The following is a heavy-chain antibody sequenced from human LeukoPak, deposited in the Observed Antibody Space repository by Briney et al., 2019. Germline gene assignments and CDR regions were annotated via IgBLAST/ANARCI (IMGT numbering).Heavy chain of an antibody. J-gene: IGHJ4*02. CDR2: ISYDGSNK. CDR3: ARGYCSSTSCYPFDY. CDR1: GFTFSSYA. Sequence: GGSLRLSCAASGFTFSSYAMHWVRQAPGKGLEWVAVISYDGSNKYYADSVKGRFTISRDNAKNSLYLQMNSLRAEDTAVYYCARGYCSSTSCYPFDYWGQGTLVTVSS. V-gene: IGHV3-30-3*01. D-gene: IGHD2-2*01.